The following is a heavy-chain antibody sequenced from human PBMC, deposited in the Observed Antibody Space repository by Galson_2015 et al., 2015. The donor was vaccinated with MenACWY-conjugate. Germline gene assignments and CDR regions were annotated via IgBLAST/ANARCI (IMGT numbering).Heavy chain of an antibody. CDR3: AGAARRRPLSQNCFDP. CDR2: VFHSGTT. Sequence: LRLSCAGSGFSFRNYGINWIRQPPGQGLEWIGRVFHSGTTYYNPSLKSRVAISVDTSKNQVSLKLSSVTAADTAVYFCAGAARRRPLSQNCFDPWGPGNLVTVSS. V-gene: IGHV4-34*12. CDR1: GFSFRNYG. D-gene: IGHD2/OR15-2a*01. J-gene: IGHJ5*02.